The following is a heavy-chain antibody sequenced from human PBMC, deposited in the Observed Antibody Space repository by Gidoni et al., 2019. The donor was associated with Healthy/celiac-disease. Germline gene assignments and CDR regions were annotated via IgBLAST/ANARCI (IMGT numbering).Heavy chain of an antibody. Sequence: EVQLVESGGGLVQPGGSLRLSCASSGVTFSSYWMSWVRQAPGKGLEWVANIKQYGSEKYYVDSVKGRFTISRDNAKNSLYLQMNSLRAEDTAVYYCARVLYYGSGDAFDIWGQGTMVTVSS. CDR2: IKQYGSEK. CDR1: GVTFSSYW. D-gene: IGHD3-10*01. V-gene: IGHV3-7*04. J-gene: IGHJ3*02. CDR3: ARVLYYGSGDAFDI.